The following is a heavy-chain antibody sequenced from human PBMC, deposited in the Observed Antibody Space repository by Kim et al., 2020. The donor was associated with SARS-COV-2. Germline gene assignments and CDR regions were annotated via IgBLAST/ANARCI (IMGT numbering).Heavy chain of an antibody. CDR1: GFTFTAYT. V-gene: IGHV3-64D*06. CDR2: IDNGGHST. Sequence: GGSLRLSCSASGFTFTAYTMHWVRQAPGKGLEFVSAIDNGGHSTYYADSVKGIFTISRDNSKNTLYLQMSSLRVEDTAVYYCVKDEGGGGWYGGRRYFDNWGQGTLVTVSS. D-gene: IGHD6-19*01. J-gene: IGHJ4*02. CDR3: VKDEGGGGWYGGRRYFDN.